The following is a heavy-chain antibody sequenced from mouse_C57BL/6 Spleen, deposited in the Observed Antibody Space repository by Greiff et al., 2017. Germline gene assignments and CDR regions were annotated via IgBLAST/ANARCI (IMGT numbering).Heavy chain of an antibody. CDR1: AYTFTSYW. D-gene: IGHD3-2*02. V-gene: IGHV1-55*01. CDR3: ARGSSGAVYFDY. CDR2: IYPGSGST. Sequence: QLQLQQSGAELVKPGASVKMSRKASAYTFTSYWITWVKQRPGQGLEWIGDIYPGSGSTNYNEKFKSKATLTVDTSSSTAYMQLSSLTSEDSAVYYCARGSSGAVYFDYWRQGNTLTVSS. J-gene: IGHJ2*01.